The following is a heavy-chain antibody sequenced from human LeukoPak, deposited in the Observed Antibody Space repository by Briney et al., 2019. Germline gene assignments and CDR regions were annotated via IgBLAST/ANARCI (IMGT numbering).Heavy chain of an antibody. CDR2: FYYSGST. J-gene: IGHJ5*02. D-gene: IGHD4-17*01. Sequence: SETLSLTCTVSGGSISSSSYYWIWNPPPPGQVLDWFVCFYYSGSTYYNPSLKSRVTISVDTSKNQFSLKLSSVTAADTAVYYCARDLPDPPLRHGKNWFDPWGQGTLVIVSS. V-gene: IGHV4-39*07. CDR1: GGSISSSSYY. CDR3: ARDLPDPPLRHGKNWFDP.